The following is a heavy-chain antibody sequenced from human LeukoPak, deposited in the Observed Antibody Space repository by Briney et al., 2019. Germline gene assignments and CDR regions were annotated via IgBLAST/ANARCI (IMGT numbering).Heavy chain of an antibody. D-gene: IGHD3-10*01. CDR3: ARNRYYYGSGNYGVPNWFDP. V-gene: IGHV3-7*01. J-gene: IGHJ5*02. CDR2: IKQDGSEK. CDR1: GLTFSNYW. Sequence: PGGSLRLSCAASGLTFSNYWMSWVRQAPGKGLEWVANIKQDGSEKYYVDSVKGRFTISRDNAKNSLYLQINSLRAEDTAVYYCARNRYYYGSGNYGVPNWFDPWGQGTLVTVSS.